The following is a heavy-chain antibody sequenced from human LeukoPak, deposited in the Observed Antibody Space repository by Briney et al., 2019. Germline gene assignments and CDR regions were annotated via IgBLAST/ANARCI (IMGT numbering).Heavy chain of an antibody. Sequence: GRSLRLSCAASGFTFSSYAMHWVRQAPGKGLEWVAVISYDGSNKYYADSVKGRFTISRDNSKNTLYLQMNSLRAEDTAVYYCARATGYSSSWSAVDIWGQGTMVTVSS. D-gene: IGHD6-13*01. J-gene: IGHJ3*02. CDR1: GFTFSSYA. CDR3: ARATGYSSSWSAVDI. V-gene: IGHV3-30-3*01. CDR2: ISYDGSNK.